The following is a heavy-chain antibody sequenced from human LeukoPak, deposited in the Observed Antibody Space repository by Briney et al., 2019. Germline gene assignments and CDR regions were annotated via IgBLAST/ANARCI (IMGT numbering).Heavy chain of an antibody. D-gene: IGHD6-19*01. CDR2: ISSSSSYI. CDR1: GFTFSSYE. V-gene: IGHV3-21*01. J-gene: IGHJ6*03. Sequence: GGSLRLSCAASGFTFSSYEMNWVRQAPGKGLEWVSSISSSSSYIYYADSVKGRFTISRDNAKNSLYLQMNSLRAEDTAVYYCARGEEGWSKIYYSYYLDVWGKGTTATISS. CDR3: ARGEEGWSKIYYSYYLDV.